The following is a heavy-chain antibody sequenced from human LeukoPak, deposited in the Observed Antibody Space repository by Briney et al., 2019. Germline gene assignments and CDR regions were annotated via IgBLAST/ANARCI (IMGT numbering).Heavy chain of an antibody. CDR2: IYYSGST. J-gene: IGHJ4*02. Sequence: SETLSLTCTVSGGSISSGGYYWSWIRQHPGKGLEWIGYIYYSGSTYYNPSLKSRVTISVDTSKNQFSLRLSSVTAADTAVYYCARKTGDLYYFDYWGQGTLVTVSS. CDR1: GGSISSGGYY. V-gene: IGHV4-31*03. CDR3: ARKTGDLYYFDY. D-gene: IGHD7-27*01.